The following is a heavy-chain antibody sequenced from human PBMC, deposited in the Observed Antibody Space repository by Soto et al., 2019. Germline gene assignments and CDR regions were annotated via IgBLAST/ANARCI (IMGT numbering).Heavy chain of an antibody. CDR3: AKDFRGYSYILLRAGVDV. V-gene: IGHV3-30*18. CDR2: ISYDGSNK. D-gene: IGHD5-18*01. Sequence: GGSLRLSCAASGFTFSSYGMHWVRQAPGKGLEWVAVISYDGSNKYYADSVKGRFTISRDNSKNTLYLQMNSLRAEDTAVYYCAKDFRGYSYILLRAGVDVWGQGTTVTVSS. CDR1: GFTFSSYG. J-gene: IGHJ6*02.